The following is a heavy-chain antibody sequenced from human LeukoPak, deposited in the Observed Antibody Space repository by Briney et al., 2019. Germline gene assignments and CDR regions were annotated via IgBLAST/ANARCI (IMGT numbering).Heavy chain of an antibody. Sequence: SETLSLTCTVSGGSISRYYWSWIRQPPGKGLEWIGYIYYSGSTNYNPSLKSRVTISVDTSKNQFSLKLSSVTAADTAAYYCHSSGYYRANYYFDYWGEGTLVTVSS. J-gene: IGHJ4*02. CDR1: GGSISRYY. CDR2: IYYSGST. V-gene: IGHV4-59*01. CDR3: HSSGYYRANYYFDY. D-gene: IGHD3-22*01.